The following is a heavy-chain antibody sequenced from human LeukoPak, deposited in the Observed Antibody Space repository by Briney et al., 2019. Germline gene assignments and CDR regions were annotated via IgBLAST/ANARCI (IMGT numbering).Heavy chain of an antibody. CDR2: INHSGST. D-gene: IGHD2-2*01. V-gene: IGHV4-34*01. Sequence: PSETLSLTCAVYGGSFSGYYWSWIRQPPGKGLEWIGEINHSGSTNYNPSLKSRVTISVDTSKNQFSLKLSSVTAADTAVYYCARAIRRCSSTSCYATVDYYMDVWGKGTTVTVSS. CDR3: ARAIRRCSSTSCYATVDYYMDV. CDR1: GGSFSGYY. J-gene: IGHJ6*03.